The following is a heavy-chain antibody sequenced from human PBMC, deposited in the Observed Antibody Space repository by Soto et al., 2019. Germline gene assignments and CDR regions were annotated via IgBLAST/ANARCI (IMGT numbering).Heavy chain of an antibody. V-gene: IGHV4-4*02. CDR2: IYHSGSP. CDR3: ARDFSNYYSSGSYYS. Sequence: SETLSLTCAVSGGSISSSNWWSWVRQPPGKGVEWIGEIYHSGSPNYNPSLKSRVTISVDKSKNQFSLKLNSVTAADTAVYYCARDFSNYYSSGSYYSWSQGTLVTVS. CDR1: GGSISSSNW. D-gene: IGHD3-10*01. J-gene: IGHJ4*02.